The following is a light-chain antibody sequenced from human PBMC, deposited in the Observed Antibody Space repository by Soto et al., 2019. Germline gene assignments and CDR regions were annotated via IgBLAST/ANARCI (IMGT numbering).Light chain of an antibody. Sequence: QAVLTQPASVSGSPGQSITISCTGTSSDVGSYNLVSWYQQHPGKAPKLMIYEVTKRPSGVSYRFSRSKSGNTASLTISGFQAEDEADYYCCSYGVSSILVDFGGGTKLTVL. CDR2: EVT. CDR1: SSDVGSYNL. V-gene: IGLV2-23*02. CDR3: CSYGVSSILVD. J-gene: IGLJ2*01.